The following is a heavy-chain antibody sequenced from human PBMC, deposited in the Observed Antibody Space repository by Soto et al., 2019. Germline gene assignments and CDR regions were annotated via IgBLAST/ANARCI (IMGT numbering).Heavy chain of an antibody. Sequence: QITLKESGPTLVNPTQTLTLTCTFSGSSLSTSGLGVGWIRQPPGKALEWLELIYWDDDKRYIPSLKSRLTITKDPSKNQVVLTMTNMGPVDTATYYCAHGVRGGTSFDPWGQGTLVTVSS. V-gene: IGHV2-5*02. J-gene: IGHJ5*02. D-gene: IGHD1-1*01. CDR2: IYWDDDK. CDR1: GSSLSTSGLG. CDR3: AHGVRGGTSFDP.